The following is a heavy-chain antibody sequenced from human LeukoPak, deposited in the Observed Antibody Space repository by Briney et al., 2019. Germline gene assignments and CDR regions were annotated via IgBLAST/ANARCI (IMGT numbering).Heavy chain of an antibody. CDR1: GGSISSSSYY. J-gene: IGHJ4*02. V-gene: IGHV4-39*01. CDR3: ARGQGAIFGVVIIAFGY. Sequence: SETLSLTCTVSGGSISSSSYYWGWIRQPPGKGLEWIGSIYYSGSTYYNPSLKSRVTISVDTSKNQFSLKLSSVTAADTAVYYCARGQGAIFGVVIIAFGYWGQGTLVTVSS. CDR2: IYYSGST. D-gene: IGHD3-3*01.